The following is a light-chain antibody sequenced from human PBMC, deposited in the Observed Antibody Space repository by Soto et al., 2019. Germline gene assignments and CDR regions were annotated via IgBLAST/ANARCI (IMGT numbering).Light chain of an antibody. CDR3: QQRSNWPPV. V-gene: IGKV3-11*01. CDR2: AAS. Sequence: IVMTQSPATLSVFPGERATLSCRASQSISNNLAWLQQKPGQAPRLLIYAASTRATGIPARFSGSGSGTDFTLTISSLEPEDFAVYYCQQRSNWPPVFGGGTKVEI. CDR1: QSISNN. J-gene: IGKJ4*01.